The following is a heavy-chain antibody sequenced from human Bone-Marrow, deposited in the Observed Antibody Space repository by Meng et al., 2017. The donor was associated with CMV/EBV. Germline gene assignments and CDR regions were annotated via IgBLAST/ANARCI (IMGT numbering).Heavy chain of an antibody. CDR2: ISGST. Sequence: GESLKISCVASGFTFSNYAMTWVRQVPGKGLEWVSGISGSTYYADSVKGRFTIWRDNSKNTLFLQMNSLGAVDTALYYCAKDYCTSDRCYMRGFASWGQGTRVTSFS. D-gene: IGHD2-2*02. CDR3: AKDYCTSDRCYMRGFAS. CDR1: GFTFSNYA. J-gene: IGHJ4*02. V-gene: IGHV3-23*01.